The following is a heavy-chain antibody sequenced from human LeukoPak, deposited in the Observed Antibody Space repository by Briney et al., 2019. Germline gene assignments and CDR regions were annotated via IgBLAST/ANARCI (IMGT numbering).Heavy chain of an antibody. CDR2: IYYSGST. CDR1: GASISTFY. CDR3: ARDMVGANAFDI. Sequence: SETLSLTCTVSGASISTFYWSWIRQPPGKGLEWIGYIYYSGSTNYNPSLKSRVTISVDTSKNQFSLKLSSVTAADTAVYYCARDMVGANAFDIWGQGTMVTVSS. J-gene: IGHJ3*02. V-gene: IGHV4-59*01. D-gene: IGHD1-26*01.